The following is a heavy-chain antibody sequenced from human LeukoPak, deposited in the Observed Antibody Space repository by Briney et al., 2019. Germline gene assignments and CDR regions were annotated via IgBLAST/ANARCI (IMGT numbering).Heavy chain of an antibody. CDR3: AKATGYLL. CDR2: ISGSGGST. Sequence: GGTLRLSCAAYGFTFSNYGMSWARQAPGKGLEWVSAISGSGGSTNYADSVKGRFTISRDNSKNTLYLQMNSLRAEDTAVYYCAKATGYLLWGQGTLVTVSS. CDR1: GFTFSNYG. D-gene: IGHD1-14*01. J-gene: IGHJ4*02. V-gene: IGHV3-23*01.